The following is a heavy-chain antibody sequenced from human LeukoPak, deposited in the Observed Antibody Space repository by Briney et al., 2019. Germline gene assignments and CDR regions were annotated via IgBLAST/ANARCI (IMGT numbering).Heavy chain of an antibody. Sequence: PSETLSLTCAVYGGSFSGYYWSWIRQPPGKGLEWIGEINHSGSTNYNPSLQGRVTISVDTSKNQFSLKLSSVTAADTAVYYCARGRPGRGRAFDIWGQGTMVSVSS. J-gene: IGHJ3*02. D-gene: IGHD1-1*01. CDR2: INHSGST. V-gene: IGHV4-34*01. CDR3: ARGRPGRGRAFDI. CDR1: GGSFSGYY.